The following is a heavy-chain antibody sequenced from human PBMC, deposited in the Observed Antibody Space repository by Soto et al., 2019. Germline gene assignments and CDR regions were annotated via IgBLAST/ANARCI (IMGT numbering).Heavy chain of an antibody. CDR2: INHRGST. J-gene: IGHJ5*02. D-gene: IGHD2-2*01. CDR1: GGSFSGYY. CDR3: ARDGFCTSTTCRVGNWFNP. Sequence: SETLSLTCVVYGGSFSGYYWSWIRQSPGKGLEWIGGINHRGSTNYNPSLESRVTISVDTSKNQFSLKLPSVTAADTAMYYCARDGFCTSTTCRVGNWFNPWGQGTLVTVSS. V-gene: IGHV4-34*01.